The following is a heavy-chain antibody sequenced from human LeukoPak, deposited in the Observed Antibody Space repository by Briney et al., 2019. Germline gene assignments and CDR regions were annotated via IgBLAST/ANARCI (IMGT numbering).Heavy chain of an antibody. CDR1: GYTFSTYG. J-gene: IGHJ4*02. Sequence: ASVKVSCKASGYTFSTYGISWVRQAPGQGLEWMGRTSAHTGNTNYAQKLQGKVTMTTDTSTSTAYMELRSLTSDDTAVYYCARGSSTWYLEYWGQGTLVTVSS. V-gene: IGHV1-18*01. CDR3: ARGSSTWYLEY. CDR2: TSAHTGNT. D-gene: IGHD6-13*01.